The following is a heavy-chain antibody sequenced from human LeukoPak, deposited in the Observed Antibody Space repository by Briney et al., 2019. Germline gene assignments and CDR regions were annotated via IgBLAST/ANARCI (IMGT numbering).Heavy chain of an antibody. CDR1: GFTFSSDW. CDR3: SKLSTVTYAFDI. V-gene: IGHV3-7*03. J-gene: IGHJ3*02. Sequence: GGSLRLSCAVSGFTFSSDWMIWVRQAPGKGLEWVANINPDGSEKNYVDSVRGRFTISRDNSKSSLYLQMTSLRTEDTALYYCSKLSTVTYAFDIWGQGTMVTVSS. CDR2: INPDGSEK. D-gene: IGHD4-17*01.